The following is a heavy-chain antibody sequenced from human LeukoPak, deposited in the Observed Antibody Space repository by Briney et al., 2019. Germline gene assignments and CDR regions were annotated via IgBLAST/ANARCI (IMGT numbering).Heavy chain of an antibody. CDR2: INHSGST. D-gene: IGHD3-3*01. CDR3: ARGRLYYDFWSGYPYYYGMDV. J-gene: IGHJ6*02. V-gene: IGHV4-34*01. CDR1: GGSFSGYY. Sequence: SETLSLTCAVCGGSFSGYYWSWIRQPPGKGLEWIGEINHSGSTNYNPSLKSRVTISVDTSKNQFSLKLSSVTAADTAVYYCARGRLYYDFWSGYPYYYGMDVWGQGTTVTVSS.